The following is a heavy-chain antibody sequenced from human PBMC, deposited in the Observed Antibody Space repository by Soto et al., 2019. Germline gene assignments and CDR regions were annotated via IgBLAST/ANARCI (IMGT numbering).Heavy chain of an antibody. CDR3: ARDSLALFDS. D-gene: IGHD5-12*01. Sequence: ETLSLTCTVSDGSVSSGSYYWTWIRQPPGKGLEWIGYIYSSGSTLYNPSLKSRVIISVDTSMNQFSLKLSSVTAADTAVYYCARDSLALFDSWGQGTLVTVSS. V-gene: IGHV4-61*01. J-gene: IGHJ4*02. CDR2: IYSSGST. CDR1: DGSVSSGSYY.